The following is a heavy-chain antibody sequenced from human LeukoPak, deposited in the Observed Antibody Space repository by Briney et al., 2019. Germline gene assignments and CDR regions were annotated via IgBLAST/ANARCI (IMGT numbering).Heavy chain of an antibody. CDR2: ISYDEGTK. CDR3: AKDLSIPHYTGGFDY. J-gene: IGHJ4*02. CDR1: GFTFNNYA. Sequence: GGSLRLSCAASGFTFNNYAMSWVRQAPGKGLEWVAVISYDEGTKYYADSVKGRFTISRDNSKNTLYLQMNSLRAEDTAVYYCAKDLSIPHYTGGFDYWGQGTLVTVSS. D-gene: IGHD2/OR15-2a*01. V-gene: IGHV3-30-3*01.